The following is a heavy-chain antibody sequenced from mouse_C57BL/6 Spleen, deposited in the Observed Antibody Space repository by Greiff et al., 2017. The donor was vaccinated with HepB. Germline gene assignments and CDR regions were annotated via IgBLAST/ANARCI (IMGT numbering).Heavy chain of an antibody. Sequence: QVQLQQPGAELVKPGASVKLSCKASGYTFTSYWKHWVKQRPGRGLEWIGRIDPNSGGTKYNEKFKSKATLTVDKPSSTAYMQLSSLTSEDSAVYYCARKAIYYDYDDYWGQGTTLTVSS. J-gene: IGHJ2*01. V-gene: IGHV1-72*01. D-gene: IGHD2-4*01. CDR1: GYTFTSYW. CDR2: IDPNSGGT. CDR3: ARKAIYYDYDDY.